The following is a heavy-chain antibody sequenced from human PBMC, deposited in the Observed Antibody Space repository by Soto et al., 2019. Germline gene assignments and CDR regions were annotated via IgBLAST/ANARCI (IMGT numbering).Heavy chain of an antibody. CDR3: AKDQEGITMIIDY. J-gene: IGHJ4*02. D-gene: IGHD3-22*01. CDR1: GFTFSSYG. Sequence: PGGSLRLSCAASGFTFSSYGMHWVRQAPGKGLEWVAVISYDGSNKYYADSVKGRFTISRDNSKNTLYLEMNSLRAEDTAVYYCAKDQEGITMIIDYWGQGTLVTVSS. V-gene: IGHV3-30*18. CDR2: ISYDGSNK.